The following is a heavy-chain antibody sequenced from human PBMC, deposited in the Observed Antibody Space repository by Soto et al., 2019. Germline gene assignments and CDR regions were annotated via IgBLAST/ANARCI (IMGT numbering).Heavy chain of an antibody. D-gene: IGHD3-16*01. CDR1: GGSISSGGYY. V-gene: IGHV4-31*03. J-gene: IGHJ5*02. Sequence: SETLSLTCTVSGGSISSGGYYWSWIRQHPGKGLEWIGYIYYSGSTYYNPSLKSRVTISVDTSKNQFSLKLSSVTAADTAVYYWARRGTTLIGGVPTTWFHPWGKGPLVTVS. CDR3: ARRGTTLIGGVPTTWFHP. CDR2: IYYSGST.